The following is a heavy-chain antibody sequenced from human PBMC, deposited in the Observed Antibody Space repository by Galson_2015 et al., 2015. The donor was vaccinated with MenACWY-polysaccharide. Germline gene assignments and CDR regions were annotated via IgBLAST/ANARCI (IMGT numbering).Heavy chain of an antibody. J-gene: IGHJ4*02. Sequence: TFYADSVKGRFTISRHDSEDTLYLLMSSLSADDTAVYFCTREVYSRGWFHYWGQGTLVTVSS. CDR2: T. CDR3: TREVYSRGWFHY. D-gene: IGHD4-11*01. V-gene: IGHV3-53*01.